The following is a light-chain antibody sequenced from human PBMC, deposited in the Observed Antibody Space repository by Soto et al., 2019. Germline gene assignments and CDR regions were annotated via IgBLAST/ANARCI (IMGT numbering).Light chain of an antibody. CDR2: GNS. CDR3: QSYDSSLSGYV. Sequence: QSVLTQPPSVSGAPGQRVTISCTGSSSNIGAGYDVHWYQQLPGTAHKLLIYGNSNRPSGVPDRFAGYKSGTSASLAITGLQADDEADYYCQSYDSSLSGYVFGTGTKVTVL. J-gene: IGLJ1*01. CDR1: SSNIGAGYD. V-gene: IGLV1-40*01.